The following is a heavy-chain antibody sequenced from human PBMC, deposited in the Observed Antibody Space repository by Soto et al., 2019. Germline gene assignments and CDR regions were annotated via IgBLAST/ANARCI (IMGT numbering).Heavy chain of an antibody. CDR2: IIPIFGTA. D-gene: IGHD2-15*01. Sequence: QVQLGQSGAEVKKPGSSMKVSCKASGGTFSSYAISWVRQAPGQGLEWVGGIIPIFGTANYAQKFQGRVTITADESTSRVYMELRSLTSEDTAVYYCARSGYCSGGSGSNYCYGMDVRVQGTTVTVS. CDR1: GGTFSSYA. J-gene: IGHJ6*02. CDR3: ARSGYCSGGSGSNYCYGMDV. V-gene: IGHV1-69*01.